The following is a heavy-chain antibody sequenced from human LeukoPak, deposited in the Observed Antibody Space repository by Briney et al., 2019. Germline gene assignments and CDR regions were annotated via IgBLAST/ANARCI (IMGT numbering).Heavy chain of an antibody. V-gene: IGHV4-30-2*01. CDR2: IYHSGST. Sequence: PSQTLSLTCAVSGVSISSGGYSWSWIRQPPGKGVEWIGYIYHSGSTYYNPSLKSRVTISVDSSKNQFSLKLSSVTAADTAVYYCARQTVAATAGWYFDLWGRGTLVTVSS. CDR1: GVSISSGGYS. D-gene: IGHD1-26*01. CDR3: ARQTVAATAGWYFDL. J-gene: IGHJ2*01.